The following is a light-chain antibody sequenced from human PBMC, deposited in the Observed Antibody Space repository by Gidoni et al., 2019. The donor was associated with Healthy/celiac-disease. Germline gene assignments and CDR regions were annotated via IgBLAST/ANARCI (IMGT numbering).Light chain of an antibody. CDR3: SSYTSSSTHPWV. Sequence: QSALTQPASVSGSPGQSITISCTGPSSDVGGYNYVSWYQQHPGKAPKLMIYDVSNRPSGVSNRFSGSKSGNTASLTISGLQAEDEADYYCSSYTSSSTHPWVFGGGTKLTVL. V-gene: IGLV2-14*01. CDR1: SSDVGGYNY. J-gene: IGLJ3*02. CDR2: DVS.